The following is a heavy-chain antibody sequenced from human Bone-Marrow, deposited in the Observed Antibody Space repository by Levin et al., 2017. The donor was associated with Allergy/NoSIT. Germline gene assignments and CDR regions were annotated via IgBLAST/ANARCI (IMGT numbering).Heavy chain of an antibody. CDR2: IWFDGGNE. CDR1: GFTFNSHG. D-gene: IGHD6-13*01. J-gene: IGHJ4*02. V-gene: IGHV3-33*01. CDR3: ARDSGSAWYGTVDY. Sequence: SCAASGFTFNSHGMHWVRQTPGEGLEWVAVIWFDGGNEHYADSVRGRFTISRDNSQNTLYLQVNSLRAEDTALYYCARDSGSAWYGTVDYWGQGTLVTVSS.